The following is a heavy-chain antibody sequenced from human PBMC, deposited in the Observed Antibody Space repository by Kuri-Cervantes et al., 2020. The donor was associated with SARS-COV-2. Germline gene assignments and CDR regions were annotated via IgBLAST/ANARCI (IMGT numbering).Heavy chain of an antibody. J-gene: IGHJ2*01. CDR1: GGSISSYY. V-gene: IGHV4-4*07. Sequence: SETLSLTCTVSGGSISSYYWSWIRQPAGKGLEWIGRIYTSGSTNYNPSLKSRVTMSVDTSKHQFSLKLSSVTAADTAVYYCARSRIAVADWYFDLWGRGTLVTVSS. D-gene: IGHD6-19*01. CDR3: ARSRIAVADWYFDL. CDR2: IYTSGST.